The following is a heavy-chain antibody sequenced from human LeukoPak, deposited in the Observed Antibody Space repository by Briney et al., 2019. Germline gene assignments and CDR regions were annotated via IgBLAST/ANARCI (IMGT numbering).Heavy chain of an antibody. CDR1: GGSISSSSYY. Sequence: KPSETLSLTCTVSGGSISSSSYYWGWIRQPPGKGLEWIVSIYYSGSTYYSPSLKSRVTMSVDTSKNQFSLKLSSVTAADTAVYYCARHGSASGWYRSHFDYWGQGTLVTVSS. V-gene: IGHV4-39*01. CDR3: ARHGSASGWYRSHFDY. CDR2: IYYSGST. D-gene: IGHD6-19*01. J-gene: IGHJ4*02.